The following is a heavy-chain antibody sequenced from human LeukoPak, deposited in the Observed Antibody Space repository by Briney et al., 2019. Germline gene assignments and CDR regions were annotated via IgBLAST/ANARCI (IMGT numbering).Heavy chain of an antibody. V-gene: IGHV3-11*06. CDR1: GFTFSDYY. CDR3: ARGLRYYYYGMDV. J-gene: IGHJ6*02. CDR2: ISSSSSYT. D-gene: IGHD3-16*01. Sequence: PGGSLRLSCAASGFTFSDYYMSWIRQAPGKGLEWVSYISSSSSYTNYADPVKGRFTISRDNAKNSLYLQMDSLRAEDTAVYYCARGLRYYYYGMDVWGQGTTVTVSS.